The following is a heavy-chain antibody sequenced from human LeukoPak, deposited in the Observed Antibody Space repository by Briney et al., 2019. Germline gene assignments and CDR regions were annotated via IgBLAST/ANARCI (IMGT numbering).Heavy chain of an antibody. V-gene: IGHV4-59*08. CDR2: IYYSGST. J-gene: IGHJ4*02. D-gene: IGHD2-15*01. CDR3: ARHPFATPFDH. CDR1: GGSISSYY. Sequence: SETLSLTCTVSGGSISSYYWSWIRQPPGKGLEWIGYIYYSGSTNYNPSLKSRVTISVDTSKNQFSLRLTSVTAADTAVYYCARHPFATPFDHWGRGILVTVSS.